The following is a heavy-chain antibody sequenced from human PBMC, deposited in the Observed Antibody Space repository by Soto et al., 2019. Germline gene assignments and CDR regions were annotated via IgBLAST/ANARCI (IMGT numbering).Heavy chain of an antibody. V-gene: IGHV3-30*18. CDR3: AKDSPIGSSWAYYYYYYGMDV. J-gene: IGHJ6*02. CDR2: ISYDGSNK. D-gene: IGHD6-13*01. Sequence: PGGSLRLSCAASGFTFSSYGMHWVRQAPGKGLEWVAVISYDGSNKYYADSVKGRFTISRDNSKNTLYLQMNSLRAEDTAVYYCAKDSPIGSSWAYYYYYYGMDVWGQGTTVTV. CDR1: GFTFSSYG.